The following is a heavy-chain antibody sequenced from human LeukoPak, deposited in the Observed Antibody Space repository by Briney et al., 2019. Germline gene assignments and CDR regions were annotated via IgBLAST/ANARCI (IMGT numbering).Heavy chain of an antibody. CDR2: ISYDGSNK. V-gene: IGHV3-30*03. CDR3: ARDEGRGVCLFY. Sequence: PGGSLRLSRAASGFTFSSYGMHWVRQAPGKGLEWVAVISYDGSNKYYADSVKGRFTISRDNSKNTLYLQMNSLRAEDTAVYYCARDEGRGVCLFYWGQGTLVTVSS. D-gene: IGHD3-10*01. J-gene: IGHJ4*02. CDR1: GFTFSSYG.